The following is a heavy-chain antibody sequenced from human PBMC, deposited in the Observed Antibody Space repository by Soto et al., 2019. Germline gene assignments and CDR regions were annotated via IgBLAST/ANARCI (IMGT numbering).Heavy chain of an antibody. CDR3: AAARGGDCSSTSCYNWFDP. D-gene: IGHD2-2*01. Sequence: SVKVSCKASGFTFTSSAVQWVRQARGQRLEWIGWIVVGSGNTNYAQKFQEKITITRDMSTSTAYMELSSLRSEDAAVYYCAAARGGDCSSTSCYNWFDPWGQGTLVTVSS. CDR2: IVVGSGNT. CDR1: GFTFTSSA. V-gene: IGHV1-58*01. J-gene: IGHJ5*02.